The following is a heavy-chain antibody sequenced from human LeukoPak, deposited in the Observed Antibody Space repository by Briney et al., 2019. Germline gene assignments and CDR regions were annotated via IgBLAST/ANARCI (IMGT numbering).Heavy chain of an antibody. D-gene: IGHD3-3*01. CDR2: IGGVSESF. CDR1: GFIFSNFA. Sequence: PGGSLRLSCAASGFIFSNFAMTWVRQAPGKGLEWVSIIGGVSESFYYADSVKGRFTVSRDNSKDTLYLQINNLRDEDTAVYYCARDMPKTTIFGVVIDDYYYYGMDVWGQGTTVTVSS. V-gene: IGHV3-23*01. J-gene: IGHJ6*02. CDR3: ARDMPKTTIFGVVIDDYYYYGMDV.